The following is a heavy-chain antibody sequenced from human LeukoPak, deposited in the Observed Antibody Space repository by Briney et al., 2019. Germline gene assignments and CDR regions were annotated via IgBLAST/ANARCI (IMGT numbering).Heavy chain of an antibody. CDR1: GFTFSTHA. J-gene: IGHJ5*02. CDR3: AKGHCSS. D-gene: IGHD2-15*01. V-gene: IGHV3-23*01. Sequence: GGSLRLSCAAPGFTFSTHAMSWVRQAPGKGLEYVSSISSSGGTTGYADSVKGRFAISRDNSKNTLYLQMNSLIAEDTAVYYCAKGHCSSWGQGTLVTVSS. CDR2: ISSSGGTT.